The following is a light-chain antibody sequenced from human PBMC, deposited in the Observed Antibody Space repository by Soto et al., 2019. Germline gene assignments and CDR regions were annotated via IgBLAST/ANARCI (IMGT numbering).Light chain of an antibody. Sequence: QSALTQPASVSGSPGQSITISCTGTSSDVGGYNYVSWYQHHPGKAPKRMIHDVSNRPSGVSNRFSGSKSGNTASLTISGRQAEDEADYYCSSYIPSSCTYVFGTGTKLTVL. CDR2: DVS. V-gene: IGLV2-14*03. CDR3: SSYIPSSCTYV. J-gene: IGLJ1*01. CDR1: SSDVGGYNY.